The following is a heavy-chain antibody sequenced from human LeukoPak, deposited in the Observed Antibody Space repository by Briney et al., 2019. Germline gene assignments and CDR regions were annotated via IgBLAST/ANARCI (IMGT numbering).Heavy chain of an antibody. CDR1: GDSISSSSSY. V-gene: IGHV4-39*07. CDR3: ARAPYGSGRYYFDY. Sequence: SETLSLTCTVSGDSISSSSSYWGWIRQPPGKGLEWIGSIYYSGSTYYNTSLKSRVTMSVDTSKNQFSLKLSSVTAADTAVYYCARAPYGSGRYYFDYWGQGTLVTVSS. J-gene: IGHJ4*02. CDR2: IYYSGST. D-gene: IGHD3-10*01.